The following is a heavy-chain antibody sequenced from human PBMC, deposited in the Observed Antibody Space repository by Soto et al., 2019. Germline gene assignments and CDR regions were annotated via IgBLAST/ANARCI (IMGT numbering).Heavy chain of an antibody. CDR1: GYTFTSYD. CDR2: MNPNSGNT. J-gene: IGHJ4*02. V-gene: IGHV1-8*01. CDR3: ARVLSSSWRFDY. D-gene: IGHD6-13*01. Sequence: QVQLVQSGAEVKKPGDSVKVSCKASGYTFTSYDINWVRQATGQGLEWMGWMNPNSGNTGYAQKFQGRVTMTSNTSISTAYMELSSLKSEDTAVYYCARVLSSSWRFDYWGQGTLVTVSS.